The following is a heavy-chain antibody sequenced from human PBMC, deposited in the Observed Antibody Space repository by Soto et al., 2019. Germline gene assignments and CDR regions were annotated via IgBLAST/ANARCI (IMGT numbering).Heavy chain of an antibody. CDR2: IWNDGTTT. CDR3: ARDPPQSGWAFDL. D-gene: IGHD6-19*01. Sequence: QVQLVESGGGLVQPGRSLRLSCAASGFSLSSCAMHWVRLAPGKGLEWVAMIWNDGTTTYYGDSVKGRFTFSRDTSGNTLYLQMNSLTVEDTAVYYCARDPPQSGWAFDLWGQGTVVTVSS. V-gene: IGHV3-33*01. CDR1: GFSLSSCA. J-gene: IGHJ3*01.